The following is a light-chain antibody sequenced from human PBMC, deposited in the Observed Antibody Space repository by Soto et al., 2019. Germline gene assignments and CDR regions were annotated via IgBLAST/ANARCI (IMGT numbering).Light chain of an antibody. Sequence: DLQLTQSPSFLSASVGDRVTITCRASQAISSNLAWYQQKPGKAPKLLIYAVFTLQSGVPSRFSGSGSGTEFTLTISSLQPEDFATYYCQQVHSYLFGPGTKVDIK. CDR2: AVF. V-gene: IGKV1-9*01. J-gene: IGKJ3*01. CDR3: QQVHSYL. CDR1: QAISSN.